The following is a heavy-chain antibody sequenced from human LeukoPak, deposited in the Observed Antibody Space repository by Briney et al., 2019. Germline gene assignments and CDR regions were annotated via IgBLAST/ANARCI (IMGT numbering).Heavy chain of an antibody. Sequence: QPGGSLRLSCAASGFTFSSYGMNWVRQAPGKGLEWVSAFSGSGGSTYYADSVKGRFTISRDNSKNTLYLQMNSLRAEDTAVYYCAKGFLSSGYPEYFQHWGQGTLVTVSS. J-gene: IGHJ1*01. CDR3: AKGFLSSGYPEYFQH. CDR2: FSGSGGST. D-gene: IGHD3-22*01. V-gene: IGHV3-23*01. CDR1: GFTFSSYG.